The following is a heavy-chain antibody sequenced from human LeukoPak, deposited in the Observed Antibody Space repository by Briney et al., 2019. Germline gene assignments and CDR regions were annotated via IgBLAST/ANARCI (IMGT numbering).Heavy chain of an antibody. CDR2: IWYDGSNK. CDR1: GFTFSSYG. D-gene: IGHD6-13*01. Sequence: PGGSLRLSCAASGFTFSSYGMHWVRQAPGKGLEGVAVIWYDGSNKYYADSVKGRFTISRDNSKNTLYLQMNSLRAEDTAVYYCARDYSSSWKSAKATKYYGMDVWGQGTTVTVSS. V-gene: IGHV3-33*01. CDR3: ARDYSSSWKSAKATKYYGMDV. J-gene: IGHJ6*02.